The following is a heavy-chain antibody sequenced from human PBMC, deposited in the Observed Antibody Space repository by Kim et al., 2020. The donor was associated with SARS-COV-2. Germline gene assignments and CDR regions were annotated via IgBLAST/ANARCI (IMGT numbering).Heavy chain of an antibody. CDR1: GDSFSSNDYY. CDR2: VYSSGST. CDR3: VRVRGSWSHYYFDY. V-gene: IGHV4-39*02. J-gene: IGHJ4*02. Sequence: SETLSLTCTISGDSFSSNDYYWGWVRQPPGKELEWIGSVYSSGSTYYNPSLKSPGTLSIDPSKKEFSLRLTSVTAADTAVYYCVRVRGSWSHYYFDYWGQGTRVTVSS. D-gene: IGHD6-13*01.